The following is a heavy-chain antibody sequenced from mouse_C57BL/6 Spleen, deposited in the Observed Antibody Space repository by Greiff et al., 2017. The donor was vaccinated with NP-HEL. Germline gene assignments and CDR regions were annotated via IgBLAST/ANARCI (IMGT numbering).Heavy chain of an antibody. D-gene: IGHD1-1*01. Sequence: EVKLVESGGGLVQPGGSLKLSCAASGFTFSDYYMYWVRQTPEKRLEWVAYISNGGGSTYYPDTVKGRFTISRDNAKNTLYLQMSRLKSEDTAMYYCARLYYPYAMDYWGQGTSVTVSS. CDR3: ARLYYPYAMDY. V-gene: IGHV5-12*01. CDR2: ISNGGGST. CDR1: GFTFSDYY. J-gene: IGHJ4*01.